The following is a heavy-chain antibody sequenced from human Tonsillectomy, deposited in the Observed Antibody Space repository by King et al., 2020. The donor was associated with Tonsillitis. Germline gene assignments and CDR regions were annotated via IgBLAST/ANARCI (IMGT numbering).Heavy chain of an antibody. V-gene: IGHV3-23*04. CDR3: SKESPYSGNYRFYYFDY. CDR1: GFTFSTYA. D-gene: IGHD1-26*01. CDR2: ISGRDTRT. J-gene: IGHJ4*02. Sequence: VQLVESGGGLVQPGGSLRLSCEASGFTFSTYAMSWVRQAPGKGPEWVSAISGRDTRTFYADFVKGRFTISRDNSKNTVYLQMSSLRAEDTALYYCSKESPYSGNYRFYYFDYWGQGTLVTVSS.